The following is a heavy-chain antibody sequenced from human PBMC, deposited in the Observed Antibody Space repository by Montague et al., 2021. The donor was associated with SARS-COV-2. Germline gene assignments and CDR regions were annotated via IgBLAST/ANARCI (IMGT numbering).Heavy chain of an antibody. CDR3: TSGREGNYNVMDV. J-gene: IGHJ6*02. D-gene: IGHD1-1*01. V-gene: IGHV6-1*01. CDR1: GDSVAGHRRR. CDR2: IYFKKKWYN. Sequence: CAISGDSVAGHRRRSEEHTQYPRHGLKWHGGIYFKKKWYNDYAVSVRGRVTINPDTSKNQFSLQLNSVTPEDTAIYYCTSGREGNYNVMDVWGQGTTVTVSS.